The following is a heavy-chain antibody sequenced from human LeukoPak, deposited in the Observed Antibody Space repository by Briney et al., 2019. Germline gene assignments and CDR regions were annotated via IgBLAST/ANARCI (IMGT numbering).Heavy chain of an antibody. CDR1: GYTFSDYY. Sequence: ASVKVSCKVSGYTFSDYYIHWVRQAPGHGLEWMGWTSPKSGDTRYTQRFQGRVTMTRDTSISTDYMELDRLTFDDTAVYYCARDNYGTLDYWGQGTLVTVSS. CDR3: ARDNYGTLDY. V-gene: IGHV1-2*02. J-gene: IGHJ4*02. CDR2: TSPKSGDT. D-gene: IGHD4-11*01.